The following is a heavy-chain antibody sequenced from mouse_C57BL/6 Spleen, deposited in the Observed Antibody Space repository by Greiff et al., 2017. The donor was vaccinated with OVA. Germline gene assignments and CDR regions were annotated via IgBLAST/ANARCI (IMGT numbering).Heavy chain of an antibody. J-gene: IGHJ2*01. CDR3: AREGCGSSYGH. V-gene: IGHV1-52*01. D-gene: IGHD1-1*01. CDR1: GYTFTSYW. CDR2: IDPSDSET. Sequence: QVQLQQPGAELVRPGSSVKLSCKASGYTFTSYWMHWVKQRPIQGLEWIGNIDPSDSETHYNQKFKDKATLTVDKSSSTAYMQLSSLTSEDSAVYYCAREGCGSSYGHWGQGTTLTVSS.